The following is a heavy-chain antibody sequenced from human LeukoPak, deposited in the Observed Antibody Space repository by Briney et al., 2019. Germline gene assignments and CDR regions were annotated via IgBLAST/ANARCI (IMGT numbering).Heavy chain of an antibody. V-gene: IGHV1-46*01. CDR3: AMPSYGGNSIDY. J-gene: IGHJ4*02. D-gene: IGHD4-23*01. CDR2: INPSGGST. CDR1: GYTFTSYY. Sequence: ASVKVSCKASGYTFTSYYMHWVRQAPGQGLEWMGIINPSGGSTSYAQKFQGRVTMTRDTSTSTVYMELSSLRSEDTVVYYCAMPSYGGNSIDYWGQGTLVTVSS.